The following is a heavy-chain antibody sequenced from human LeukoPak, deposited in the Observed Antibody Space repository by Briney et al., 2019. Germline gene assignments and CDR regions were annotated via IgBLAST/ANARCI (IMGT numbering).Heavy chain of an antibody. D-gene: IGHD3-3*01. CDR2: ISAYNGNT. V-gene: IGHV1-18*01. CDR1: GYTFTSYG. CDR3: ARDHITIFGVVPYYYYMDV. J-gene: IGHJ6*03. Sequence: ASVKVSCKASGYTFTSYGISWVRQAPGQGLEWMGWISAYNGNTNYAQKLQGRVTMTTDTSTSTAYMELRSLRSDDTAVYYCARDHITIFGVVPYYYYMDVWGKGTTVTVSS.